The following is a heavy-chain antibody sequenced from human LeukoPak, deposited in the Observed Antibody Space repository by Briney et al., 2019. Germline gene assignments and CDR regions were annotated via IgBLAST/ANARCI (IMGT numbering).Heavy chain of an antibody. D-gene: IGHD2-21*01. CDR3: AKDQGVVIATRDAFDI. CDR2: ISGSGGST. CDR1: GFTFSSYA. Sequence: GGSLRLSCAASGFTFSSYAMSWVRQAPGKGLEWVSAISGSGGSTYYADSVKGRFTISRDNSKNTLYLQMNSLRAEDTAVYYCAKDQGVVIATRDAFDIWGQGTMVTVSS. J-gene: IGHJ3*02. V-gene: IGHV3-23*01.